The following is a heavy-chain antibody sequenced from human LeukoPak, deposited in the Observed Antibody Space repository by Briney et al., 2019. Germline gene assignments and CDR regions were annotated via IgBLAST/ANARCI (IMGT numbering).Heavy chain of an antibody. Sequence: GGSLRLSCAASGFTFSNAWMSWVRQAPGKGLEWVGRIKSKTDGGTTDYTAPVKGRFTISRDDSKNTLYLQMNSLKTEDTAVYYCTTVPPFNWNLDYWGQGTLVTVSS. V-gene: IGHV3-15*01. D-gene: IGHD1-20*01. CDR1: GFTFSNAW. CDR2: IKSKTDGGTT. J-gene: IGHJ4*02. CDR3: TTVPPFNWNLDY.